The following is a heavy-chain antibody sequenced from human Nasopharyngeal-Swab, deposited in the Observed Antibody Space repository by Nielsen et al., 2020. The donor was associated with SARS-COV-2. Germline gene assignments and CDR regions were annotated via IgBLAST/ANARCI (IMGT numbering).Heavy chain of an antibody. Sequence: GESLKISCAASGFTFRSYAMHWVRQAPGKGLEWVAVISYDGSNKYYADSVKGRFTISRDNSKNTLYLQMNSLRAEDTAVYYCARERGGTWRDYYYYYGMDVWGQGTTVTVSS. D-gene: IGHD3-16*01. J-gene: IGHJ6*02. V-gene: IGHV3-30*04. CDR1: GFTFRSYA. CDR3: ARERGGTWRDYYYYYGMDV. CDR2: ISYDGSNK.